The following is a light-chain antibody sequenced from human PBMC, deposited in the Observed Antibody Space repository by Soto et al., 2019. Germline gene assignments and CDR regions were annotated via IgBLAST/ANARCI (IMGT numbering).Light chain of an antibody. CDR3: SSYTSSSTRV. V-gene: IGLV2-14*01. CDR1: SSDVGAYNY. J-gene: IGLJ3*02. CDR2: EVS. Sequence: QAVVTQPASVSGSPGQSITISCTGSSSDVGAYNYVSWYQQYPGKAPKLMIYEVSNRPSGVSNRFSGSKSGNTASLTISGLQAEDEADYYCSSYTSSSTRVFGGGTKLTVL.